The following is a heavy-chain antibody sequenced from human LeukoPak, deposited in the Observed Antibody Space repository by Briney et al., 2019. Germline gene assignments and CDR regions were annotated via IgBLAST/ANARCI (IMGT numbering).Heavy chain of an antibody. D-gene: IGHD3-16*02. CDR3: ARDLTHLRLGELSQPRY. CDR1: GYTFTSHG. Sequence: ASVKVSCKASGYTFTSHGISWVRQAPGQGLEWMGWISAYNGNTNYAQKLQGRVTMTTDTSTSTAYMELRSLRSDDTAVYYCARDLTHLRLGELSQPRYWGQGTLVTVSS. J-gene: IGHJ4*02. CDR2: ISAYNGNT. V-gene: IGHV1-18*01.